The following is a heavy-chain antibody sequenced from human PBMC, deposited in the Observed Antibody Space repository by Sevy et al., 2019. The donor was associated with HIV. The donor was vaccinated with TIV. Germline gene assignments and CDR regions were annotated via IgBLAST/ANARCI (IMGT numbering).Heavy chain of an antibody. D-gene: IGHD3-3*01. CDR1: GFNLGDYA. Sequence: GGSLRLSCSTSGFNLGDYAMSWVRQSPGKGLEWVAVISYDGSNKYYADSVKGRFTISRDNSKNTLYLQMNSLRAEDTAVYYCARDRDFWSGYPSGGMDVWGQGTTVTVSS. V-gene: IGHV3-30*04. CDR3: ARDRDFWSGYPSGGMDV. J-gene: IGHJ6*02. CDR2: ISYDGSNK.